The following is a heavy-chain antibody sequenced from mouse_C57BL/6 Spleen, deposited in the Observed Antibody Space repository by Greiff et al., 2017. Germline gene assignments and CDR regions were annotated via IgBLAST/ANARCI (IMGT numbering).Heavy chain of an antibody. CDR1: GFTFSDYY. D-gene: IGHD3-2*02. CDR2: INYDGSST. J-gene: IGHJ2*01. V-gene: IGHV5-16*01. Sequence: EVKLVESEGGLVQPGSSMKLSCTASGFTFSDYYMAWVRQVPEKGLEWVANINYDGSSTYYLDSLKSRFIISRDNAKNILYLQMSSLKSDDTATYYCARGKDCSGYPYDFDYWGQGTTLTVSS. CDR3: ARGKDCSGYPYDFDY.